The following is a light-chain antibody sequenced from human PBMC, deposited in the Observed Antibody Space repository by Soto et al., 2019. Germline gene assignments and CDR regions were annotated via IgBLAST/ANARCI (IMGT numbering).Light chain of an antibody. CDR3: QQFGSSPRT. CDR2: GAS. J-gene: IGKJ1*01. Sequence: VLTQSPATLPFSPGERATLSCRASQSVSSTYFPWSQQKPGQPPSLPIHGASSRATGSPDRFSGSGSGTDFTLTISRLEPEDFAVYYCQQFGSSPRTFGQGTKVDIK. CDR1: QSVSSTY. V-gene: IGKV3-20*01.